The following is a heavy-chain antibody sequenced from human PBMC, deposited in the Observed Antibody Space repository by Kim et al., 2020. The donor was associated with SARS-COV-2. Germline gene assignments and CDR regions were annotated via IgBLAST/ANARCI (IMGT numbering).Heavy chain of an antibody. CDR2: INAGNGNT. CDR3: ARERHSSGSLGFDN. D-gene: IGHD6-19*01. Sequence: ASVKVSCKASGYTFTTYALYWVRQAPGQSLEWLGWINAGNGNTRYSQNFQGRVIITRDTSASTVYMELSSLRSEDTAIYYCARERHSSGSLGFDNWGLGTLVTSSS. J-gene: IGHJ4*02. V-gene: IGHV1-3*01. CDR1: GYTFTTYA.